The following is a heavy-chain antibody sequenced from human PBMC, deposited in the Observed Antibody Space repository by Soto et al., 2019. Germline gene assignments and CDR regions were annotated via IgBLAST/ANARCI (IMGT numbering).Heavy chain of an antibody. Sequence: SETLSFTCTASGGSISSYYWSWIRQPPGKGLEWIGYIYYSGSTNYNPSLKSRVTISVDTSKNQFSLKLSSVTAADTAVYYCARVGTVTTIDYWGQGTLVTVSS. V-gene: IGHV4-59*01. D-gene: IGHD4-4*01. J-gene: IGHJ4*02. CDR3: ARVGTVTTIDY. CDR1: GGSISSYY. CDR2: IYYSGST.